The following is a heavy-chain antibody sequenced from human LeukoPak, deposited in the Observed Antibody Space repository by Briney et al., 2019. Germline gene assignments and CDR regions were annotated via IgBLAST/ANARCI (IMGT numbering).Heavy chain of an antibody. CDR3: ARVSVVVTADAFDI. V-gene: IGHV4-4*02. CDR1: GGSISSSNW. Sequence: SGTLSLTCAVSGGSISSSNWWSWVRQPPGKGLEWIGEIYHSGSTNYNPSLKSRVTISVDKSKNQFSLKLGSVTAADTAVYYCARVSVVVTADAFDIWGQGTMVTVSS. J-gene: IGHJ3*02. CDR2: IYHSGST. D-gene: IGHD2-21*02.